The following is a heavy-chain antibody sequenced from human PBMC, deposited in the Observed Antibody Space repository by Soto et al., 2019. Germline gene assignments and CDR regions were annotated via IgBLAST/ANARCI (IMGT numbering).Heavy chain of an antibody. D-gene: IGHD3-22*01. J-gene: IGHJ3*02. CDR2: IYYSGST. CDR3: ARVGQRITMIVVVTPDAFDI. Sequence: PSETLSLTCTVSGGSISSGGYYWSWIRQHPGKGLEWIGYIYYSGSTYYNPSLKSRVTISVDTSKNQFSLKLSSVTAADMAVYYCARVGQRITMIVVVTPDAFDIWGQGTMVT. CDR1: GGSISSGGYY. V-gene: IGHV4-31*03.